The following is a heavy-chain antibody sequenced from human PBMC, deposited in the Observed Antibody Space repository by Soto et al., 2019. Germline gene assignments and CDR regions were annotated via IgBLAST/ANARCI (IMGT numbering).Heavy chain of an antibody. CDR2: ITSNGDST. CDR1: GFDFNKYA. Sequence: LRLSCAAFGFDFNKYAMTWVRQAPGKGLQWVSSITSNGDSTYYADSVKGRFTTSRDNSKNTLYLQMNSLRADDTAVFYCAKDSPSYTTSPFYFDSWGQGTLVTVYS. D-gene: IGHD2-2*02. CDR3: AKDSPSYTTSPFYFDS. V-gene: IGHV3-23*01. J-gene: IGHJ4*02.